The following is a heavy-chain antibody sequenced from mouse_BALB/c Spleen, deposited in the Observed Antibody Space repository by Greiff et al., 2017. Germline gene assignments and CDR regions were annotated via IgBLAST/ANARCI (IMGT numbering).Heavy chain of an antibody. V-gene: IGHV14-4*02. CDR1: GFNIKDYY. CDR3: NARQLGLRIYAMDY. J-gene: IGHJ4*01. CDR2: IDPENGDT. Sequence: VQLKESGAELVRSGASVKLSCTASGFNIKDYYMHWVKQRPEQGLEWIGWIDPENGDTEYAPKFQGKATMTADTSSNTAYLQLSSLTSEDTAVYYCNARQLGLRIYAMDYWGQGTSVTVSS. D-gene: IGHD3-2*01.